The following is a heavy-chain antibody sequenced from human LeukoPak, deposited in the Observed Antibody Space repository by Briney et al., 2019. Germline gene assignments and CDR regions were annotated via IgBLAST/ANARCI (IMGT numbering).Heavy chain of an antibody. J-gene: IGHJ4*02. Sequence: SQTLSLTCAISGDSVSNNIATWNWIRQSPSRGLEWLGRTYYRSRWGNDYAISVKSRITINPDTSKNQFSLQLNSVTPEDTAVYYCARDRYSGSYYPYFDYWGQGTLVTVSS. V-gene: IGHV6-1*01. CDR3: ARDRYSGSYYPYFDY. CDR2: TYYRSRWGN. D-gene: IGHD1-26*01. CDR1: GDSVSNNIAT.